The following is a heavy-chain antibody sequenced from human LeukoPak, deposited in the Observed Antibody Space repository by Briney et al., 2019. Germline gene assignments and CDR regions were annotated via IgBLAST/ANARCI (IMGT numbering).Heavy chain of an antibody. V-gene: IGHV4-59*12. CDR2: FYYSGPT. D-gene: IGHD5-18*01. CDR1: GGSISSYY. J-gene: IGHJ6*02. Sequence: PSETLSLTCTVSGGSISSYYWSWIRQPPGKGLEWIGNFYYSGPTYYNPSLMSRVTRSVDTSKNQFSLNLTSVTAADTAVYYCARDVGYKYGVYYYYAMDVWGQGTTVTVSS. CDR3: ARDVGYKYGVYYYYAMDV.